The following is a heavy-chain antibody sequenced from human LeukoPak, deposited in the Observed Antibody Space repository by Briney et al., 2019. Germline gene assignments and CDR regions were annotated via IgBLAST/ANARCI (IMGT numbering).Heavy chain of an antibody. V-gene: IGHV1-18*01. CDR2: ISAYNGNT. CDR1: GYTFTSYG. Sequence: ASVKVSCKASGYTFTSYGISWVRQAPGQGLEWMGWISAYNGNTNYAQKLRGRVTMTTDTSTSTAYMELRSLRSDDTAVYYCARNGRYYDILTGYYNSWFDPWGQGTLVTVSS. D-gene: IGHD3-9*01. CDR3: ARNGRYYDILTGYYNSWFDP. J-gene: IGHJ5*02.